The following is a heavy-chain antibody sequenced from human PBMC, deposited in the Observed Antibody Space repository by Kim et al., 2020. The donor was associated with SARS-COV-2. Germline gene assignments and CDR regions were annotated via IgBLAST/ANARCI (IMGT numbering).Heavy chain of an antibody. CDR2: NK. Sequence: NKSYADSVKGRFTISRDNSKNTLYLQMNSLRAEDTAVYYCATVASVAAAGHWGQGTLVTVSS. CDR3: ATVASVAAAGH. V-gene: IGHV3-30*01. D-gene: IGHD6-13*01. J-gene: IGHJ4*02.